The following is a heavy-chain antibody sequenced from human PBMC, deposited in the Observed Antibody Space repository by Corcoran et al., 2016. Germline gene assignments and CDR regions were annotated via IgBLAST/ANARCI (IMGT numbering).Heavy chain of an antibody. D-gene: IGHD3-3*01. CDR2: IDHSGSS. CDR1: GGSFSAYS. V-gene: IGHV4-34*02. J-gene: IGHJ4*02. CDR3: ARGAGSSISGGATLCYCDY. Sequence: QVQLQQWGAGLLKPSETLSLTCAVYGGSFSAYSWTWIRQPPGKGLHWIGQIDHSGSSNSNPSLNSRVTLSVDTSKDQFSRNLTSVPAADTEVYYCARGAGSSISGGATLCYCDYWGQGNLVTMSS.